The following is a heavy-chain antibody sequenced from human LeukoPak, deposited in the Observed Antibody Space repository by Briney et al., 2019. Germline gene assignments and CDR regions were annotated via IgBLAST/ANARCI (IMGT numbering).Heavy chain of an antibody. Sequence: ASVKVSCKASGYTFTNDGISWVRQAPGQGLEWMGWISAYNRNTNYAQNLQGRVTMTTDTSTSTAYMELRSLRSDDTAVYYCARVPPNHVVAGAINWFDPWGQGTLVTVSS. CDR2: ISAYNRNT. V-gene: IGHV1-18*01. D-gene: IGHD2-15*01. CDR3: ARVPPNHVVAGAINWFDP. CDR1: GYTFTNDG. J-gene: IGHJ5*02.